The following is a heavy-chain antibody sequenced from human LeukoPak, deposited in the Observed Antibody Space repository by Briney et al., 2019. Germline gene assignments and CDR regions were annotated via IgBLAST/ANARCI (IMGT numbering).Heavy chain of an antibody. CDR3: TRYSPNGRDFDY. CDR1: GDSVSSNSAA. CDR2: TYYRSKWYN. J-gene: IGHJ4*02. V-gene: IGHV6-1*01. D-gene: IGHD2-15*01. Sequence: SQTLSLTCAISGDSVSSNSAAWNRIRQSPSRGLEWLGRTYYRSKWYNDYAVSVKSRITISPDTSKNQFSLLLNSVTPEDTAVYYCTRYSPNGRDFDYWGQGTLVTVSS.